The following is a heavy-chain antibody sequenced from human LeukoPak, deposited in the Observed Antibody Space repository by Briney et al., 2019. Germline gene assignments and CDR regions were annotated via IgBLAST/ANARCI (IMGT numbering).Heavy chain of an antibody. CDR3: ARDHAYSYGNFDY. V-gene: IGHV4-59*11. CDR2: TYYSGST. J-gene: IGHJ4*02. Sequence: SETLSLTCTVSGGSISSHYWSWIRQPPGKGLEWIGYTYYSGSTNYNPSLKSRVTISVDTSKNQFSLKLSSVTAADTAVYYCARDHAYSYGNFDYWGQGTLVTVSS. CDR1: GGSISSHY. D-gene: IGHD5-18*01.